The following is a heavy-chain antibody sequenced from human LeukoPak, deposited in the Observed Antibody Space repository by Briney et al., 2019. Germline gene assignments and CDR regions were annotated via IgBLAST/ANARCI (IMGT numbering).Heavy chain of an antibody. Sequence: SETPSLTCRVSGYSISNGYFWGWIRQSPGKGLEWVGSIFHTGSTYYNPSLKSRLIISVDTSENQFSLNLTSVTAADTAVYYCARASSAAREGWFDPWGQGTLVTASS. CDR1: GYSISNGYF. D-gene: IGHD6-6*01. CDR3: ARASSAAREGWFDP. V-gene: IGHV4-38-2*02. J-gene: IGHJ5*02. CDR2: IFHTGST.